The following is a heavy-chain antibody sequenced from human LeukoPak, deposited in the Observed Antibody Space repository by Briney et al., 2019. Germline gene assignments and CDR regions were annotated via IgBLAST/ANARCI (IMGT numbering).Heavy chain of an antibody. CDR3: AKEIWPTVTTPGHTHFDY. J-gene: IGHJ4*02. V-gene: IGHV3-30*02. CDR2: IRYDGRNK. D-gene: IGHD4-17*01. Sequence: GGSLRLSCAASGFTFSTYGMHWVRQAPGKGLEWVAFIRYDGRNKYYADSVKGRFTISRDNSKNTLCLQMNSLRAEGTAVYYCAKEIWPTVTTPGHTHFDYWGQGTLVTVSS. CDR1: GFTFSTYG.